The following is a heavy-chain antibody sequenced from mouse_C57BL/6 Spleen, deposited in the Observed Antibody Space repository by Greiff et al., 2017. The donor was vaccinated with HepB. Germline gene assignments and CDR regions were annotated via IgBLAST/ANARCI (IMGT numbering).Heavy chain of an antibody. V-gene: IGHV5-17*01. CDR2: ISSGSSTI. D-gene: IGHD1-1*01. CDR1: GFTFSDYG. Sequence: EVKVVESGGGLVKPGGSLKLSCAASGFTFSDYGMHWVRQAPEKGLEWVAYISSGSSTIYYADTVKGRFTISRDNAKNTLFLQMTSLRSEDTAMYYCARVDYYGSRWGQGTTLTVSS. J-gene: IGHJ2*01. CDR3: ARVDYYGSR.